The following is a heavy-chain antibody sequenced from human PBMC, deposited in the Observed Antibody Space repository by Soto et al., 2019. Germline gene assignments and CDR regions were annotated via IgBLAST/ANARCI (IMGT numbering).Heavy chain of an antibody. Sequence: QVQLVQSGAEVKKPGSSVKVSCKASGGTFSSYAISWVRQAPGQGLEWMGGIIPIFGTANYAQKFQGRVTVTADESPSTAYMELSSLRSEDTAVYYCAGVYSGSRNHNWFGPWGQGTLVTVSS. CDR2: IIPIFGTA. CDR3: AGVYSGSRNHNWFGP. CDR1: GGTFSSYA. V-gene: IGHV1-69*01. D-gene: IGHD3-10*01. J-gene: IGHJ5*02.